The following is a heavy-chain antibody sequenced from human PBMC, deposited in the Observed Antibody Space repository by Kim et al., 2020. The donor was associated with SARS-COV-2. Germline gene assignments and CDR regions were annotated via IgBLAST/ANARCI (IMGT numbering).Heavy chain of an antibody. V-gene: IGHV1-18*01. CDR3: AKENSLAYFGMDV. D-gene: IGHD3-9*01. J-gene: IGHJ6*02. Sequence: YAQKFKGRLTLTTDAPASTAYMELRSLRSDDTAVYFCAKENSLAYFGMDVWGQGTTVIVSS.